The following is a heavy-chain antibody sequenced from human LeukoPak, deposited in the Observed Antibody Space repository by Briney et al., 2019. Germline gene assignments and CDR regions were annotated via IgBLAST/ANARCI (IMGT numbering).Heavy chain of an antibody. Sequence: SETLSLTCTVSGGSISSYYWSWIRQPAGKGLEWIGRIYTSGSTNYNPSLKSRVTMSVDTSKNQFSLKLSSVAAADTAVYYCARGSRTEKSITIFGVGYNWFDPWGQGTLVTVSS. CDR1: GGSISSYY. CDR2: IYTSGST. V-gene: IGHV4-4*07. J-gene: IGHJ5*02. D-gene: IGHD3-3*01. CDR3: ARGSRTEKSITIFGVGYNWFDP.